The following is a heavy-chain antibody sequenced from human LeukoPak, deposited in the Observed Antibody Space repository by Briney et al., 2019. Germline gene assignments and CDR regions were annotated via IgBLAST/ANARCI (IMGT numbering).Heavy chain of an antibody. J-gene: IGHJ4*02. CDR3: ARDSSGWSRDY. CDR1: GFIFSTYN. CDR2: ISLSSTAI. D-gene: IGHD6-19*01. Sequence: PGGSLRLSCATSGFIFSTYNMNWVRQAPGKGLEWVSYISLSSTAIYYADSVKGRFTVSRDNAKNSLYLQMNSLRVEDTAVYFCARDSSGWSRDYWGQGTLVTVSS. V-gene: IGHV3-48*01.